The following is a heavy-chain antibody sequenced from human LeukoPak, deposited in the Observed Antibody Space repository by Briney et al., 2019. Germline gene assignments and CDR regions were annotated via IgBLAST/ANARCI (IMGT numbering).Heavy chain of an antibody. V-gene: IGHV3-9*01. J-gene: IGHJ4*02. CDR3: AKDRGEASPGTSFAS. CDR1: GFTFDDYA. D-gene: IGHD1-14*01. CDR2: ISWNSGSI. Sequence: GRSLRLSCAASGFTFDDYAMHWVRQAPGKGLEWVSGISWNSGSIGYADSVKGRFTISRDNAKNSLYLQMNSLRAEDTALYYCAKDRGEASPGTSFASGGQGPLVTVPS.